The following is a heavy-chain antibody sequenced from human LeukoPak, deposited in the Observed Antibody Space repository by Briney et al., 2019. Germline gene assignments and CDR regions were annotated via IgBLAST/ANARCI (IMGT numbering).Heavy chain of an antibody. Sequence: TSETLSLTCTVSGGSISSYYWSWIRQPPGKGLEWIGYIYYSGSTNYNPSLKSRVTISVDTSKNQFSLKLSSVTAADTAVYYCARGSYSSRGFDYWGQGTLVTVSS. V-gene: IGHV4-59*01. CDR3: ARGSYSSRGFDY. J-gene: IGHJ4*02. D-gene: IGHD6-13*01. CDR1: GGSISSYY. CDR2: IYYSGST.